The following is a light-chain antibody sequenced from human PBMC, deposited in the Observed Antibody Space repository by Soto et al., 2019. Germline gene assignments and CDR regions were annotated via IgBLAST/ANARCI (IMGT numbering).Light chain of an antibody. CDR1: SSNIGSTT. J-gene: IGLJ2*01. Sequence: QSVLTQPPSASGTPGQRVTISCSGSSSNIGSTTVNWYQQLPGTAPKLLIYSNNPRPSGVPDRFSGSKSGTSASLAISGLQAEDEADYYCAAWDDSLNGQVVFGGGTRLTVL. CDR2: SNN. CDR3: AAWDDSLNGQVV. V-gene: IGLV1-44*01.